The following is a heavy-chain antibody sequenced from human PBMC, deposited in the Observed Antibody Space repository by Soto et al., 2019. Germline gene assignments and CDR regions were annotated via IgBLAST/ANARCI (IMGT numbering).Heavy chain of an antibody. Sequence: PSETLSLTCTVSGGSVTSDEDYWSWIRQSPGKGLEWIGYISNSGSTGYNPSLKTRLSMSVDRSKNQFTLRLTSVTAADTAVYFCATESGSTYGYFDYLGQGTQVTVSS. J-gene: IGHJ4*02. CDR1: GGSVTSDEDY. V-gene: IGHV4-30-4*01. CDR2: ISNSGST. CDR3: ATESGSTYGYFDY. D-gene: IGHD4-17*01.